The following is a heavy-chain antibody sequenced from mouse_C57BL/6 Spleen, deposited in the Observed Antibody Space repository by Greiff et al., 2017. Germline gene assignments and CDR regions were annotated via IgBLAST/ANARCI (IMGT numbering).Heavy chain of an antibody. V-gene: IGHV5-6*01. CDR2: ISSGGSYT. J-gene: IGHJ2*01. Sequence: EVQRVESGGDLVKPGGSLKLSCAASGFTFSSYGMSWVRQTPDKRLEWVATISSGGSYTYYPDSVKGRFIISRDNAKNTLYLQMSSLKSEDTAMYYCARHDGYYGYWGQGTTLTVSS. CDR1: GFTFSSYG. D-gene: IGHD2-3*01. CDR3: ARHDGYYGY.